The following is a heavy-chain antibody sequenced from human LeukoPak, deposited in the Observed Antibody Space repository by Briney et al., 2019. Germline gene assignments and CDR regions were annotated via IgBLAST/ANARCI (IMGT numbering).Heavy chain of an antibody. J-gene: IGHJ4*02. Sequence: GTSLRLSCAASGFTFDDYDMHWVRQAPGKGLEWVSGITWNSHSIAYADSVKGRFTISRDNSKNTLYLQMNSLRAEDTAVYYCAKAPLSYDSSGPFDYWGQGTLVTVSS. D-gene: IGHD3-22*01. CDR3: AKAPLSYDSSGPFDY. CDR1: GFTFDDYD. V-gene: IGHV3-9*01. CDR2: ITWNSHSI.